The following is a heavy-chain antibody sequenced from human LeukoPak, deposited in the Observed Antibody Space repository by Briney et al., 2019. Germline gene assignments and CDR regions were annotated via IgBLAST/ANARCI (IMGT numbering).Heavy chain of an antibody. CDR2: IYYSGST. V-gene: IGHV4-30-4*08. CDR1: GGSISSSSYY. CDR3: ARYCGGDCYHYFDY. J-gene: IGHJ4*02. Sequence: PSETLSLTCTVSGGSISSSSYYWGWIRQPPGKGREWIGYIYYSGSTYYNPSLKSRVTISVDTSKNQFSLKLSSVTAADTAVYYCARYCGGDCYHYFDYWGQGTLVTVSS. D-gene: IGHD2-21*01.